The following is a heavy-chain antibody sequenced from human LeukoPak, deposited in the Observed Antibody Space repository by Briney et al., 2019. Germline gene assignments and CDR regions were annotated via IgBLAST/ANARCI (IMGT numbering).Heavy chain of an antibody. D-gene: IGHD5-18*01. CDR1: GFTFDDYA. Sequence: PGRSLRLSCAASGFTFDDYAMHWVRQAPGKGLEWVSDISWNSGSIGYADSVKGRFTISRDNAKNSLYLQMNSLRAEDTALYYCAKDIRDGVQLWLIGGYAFDIWGQGTMVTVSS. J-gene: IGHJ3*02. CDR2: ISWNSGSI. CDR3: AKDIRDGVQLWLIGGYAFDI. V-gene: IGHV3-9*01.